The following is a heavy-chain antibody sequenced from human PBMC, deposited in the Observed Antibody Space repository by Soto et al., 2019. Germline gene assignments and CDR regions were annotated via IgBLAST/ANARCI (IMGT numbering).Heavy chain of an antibody. Sequence: PSETLSLTCTVSGNSISNTNYYWGWIRQPPGKGLEWIGTIYFRGSTSYNSSLKSRLTISVDTSKNQFSLKLRSVTAVDTAVYYCARHTYYYYYIDVWGKGTTVIVSS. CDR3: ARHTYYYYYIDV. CDR2: IYFRGST. CDR1: GNSISNTNYY. J-gene: IGHJ6*03. V-gene: IGHV4-39*01.